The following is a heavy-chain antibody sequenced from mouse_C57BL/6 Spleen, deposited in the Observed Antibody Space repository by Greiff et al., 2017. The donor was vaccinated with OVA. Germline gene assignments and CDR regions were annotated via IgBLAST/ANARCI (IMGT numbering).Heavy chain of an antibody. D-gene: IGHD3-2*02. CDR3: TRDSSCYVGAY. CDR1: GYTFTDYE. CDR2: IDPETGGT. Sequence: QVQLQQSGAELVRPGASVTLSCKASGYTFTDYEMHWVKQTPGHGLEWIGAIDPETGGTAYNQKFKGKAILTADKSSSTAYIELRILTSADSAFYYCTRDSSCYVGAYWGQGTLVTVSA. J-gene: IGHJ3*01. V-gene: IGHV1-15*01.